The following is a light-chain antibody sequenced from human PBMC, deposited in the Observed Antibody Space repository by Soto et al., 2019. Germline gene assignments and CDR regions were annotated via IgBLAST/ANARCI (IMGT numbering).Light chain of an antibody. V-gene: IGKV3-15*01. Sequence: VMTQAPATLSVSPGERATLSFRASQTINNNVAWYQLKDGQVPRLLIYGASTRAADVPARFSGGGSGTEFTLTISSLQSEDFAVYYCQQYGSSPRTFGQGTRLEIK. CDR3: QQYGSSPRT. J-gene: IGKJ5*01. CDR2: GAS. CDR1: QTINNN.